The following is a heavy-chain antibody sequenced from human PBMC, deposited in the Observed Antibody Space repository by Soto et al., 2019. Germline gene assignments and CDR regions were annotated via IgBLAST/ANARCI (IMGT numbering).Heavy chain of an antibody. CDR2: IYYCGST. CDR3: AISQDRGGRTTFIY. CDR1: GGSVSSGSYY. D-gene: IGHD3-16*01. V-gene: IGHV4-61*01. J-gene: IGHJ4*02. Sequence: SETLSLTCTVSGGSVSSGSYYWSWIRQPPGMGLEWIGDIYYCGSTIYSPSLRSRVTISIDTSKNQFSLKVTSVTAADTALYYCAISQDRGGRTTFIYWGQGTQVTVSS.